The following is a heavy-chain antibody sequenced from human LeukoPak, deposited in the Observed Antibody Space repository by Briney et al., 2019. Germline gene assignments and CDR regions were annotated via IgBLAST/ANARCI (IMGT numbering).Heavy chain of an antibody. D-gene: IGHD6-13*01. Sequence: SETLSLTCVVSGGSISSGGYSWSWIRQPPGKGLEWIGYIYHSGITYYNPSLKSRVTISVDRSKNQFSLKLSSVTAADTAVYYCARCLAYSSRWTPHPFDPWGQGTLVTVSS. V-gene: IGHV4-30-2*01. J-gene: IGHJ5*02. CDR2: IYHSGIT. CDR3: ARCLAYSSRWTPHPFDP. CDR1: GGSISSGGYS.